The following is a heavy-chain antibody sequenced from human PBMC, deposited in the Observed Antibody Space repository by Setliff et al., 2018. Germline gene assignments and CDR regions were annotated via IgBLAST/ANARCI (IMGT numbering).Heavy chain of an antibody. Sequence: GESLKISCAASGLTFSHAWMTWVRQSPGKGLEWVSSISSSGDYVYYADSVMGRFTISRDNAKNSLFLQMNSVRAEDTAVYYCARPGRSNYWDSFDYWGQGTLVTVSS. V-gene: IGHV3-21*01. J-gene: IGHJ4*02. CDR2: ISSSGDYV. CDR1: GLTFSHAW. CDR3: ARPGRSNYWDSFDY. D-gene: IGHD3-10*01.